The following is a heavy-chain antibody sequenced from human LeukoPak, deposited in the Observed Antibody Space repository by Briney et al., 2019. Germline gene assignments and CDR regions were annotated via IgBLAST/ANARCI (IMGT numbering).Heavy chain of an antibody. V-gene: IGHV5-51*01. CDR2: IYTDTSDT. CDR1: GYSIVNYL. CDR3: ARLYDWAHY. J-gene: IGHJ4*02. Sequence: GSSLKICCKSCGYSIVNYLIAWVRQMRGEGLGWVGIIYTDTSDTRYSPSFQGQVTISADKSISTAYLQWSSLKASDNGIYYCARLYDWAHYWRGGT. D-gene: IGHD1-20*01.